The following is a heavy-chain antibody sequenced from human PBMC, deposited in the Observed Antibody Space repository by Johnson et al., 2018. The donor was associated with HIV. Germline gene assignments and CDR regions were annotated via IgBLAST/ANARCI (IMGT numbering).Heavy chain of an antibody. J-gene: IGHJ3*02. V-gene: IGHV3-53*01. CDR3: AKEGLI. CDR1: GLTVSSSY. CDR2: IYRGGST. Sequence: VQLVESGGGLVQPGGSLRLSCAPSGLTVSSSYMSWVRQAPGKGLEWVSVIYRGGSTYYADSVKGRFTISRDNAKNSLYLQMNSLRAEDTALYYCAKEGLIWGQGTMVTVSS. D-gene: IGHD3/OR15-3a*01.